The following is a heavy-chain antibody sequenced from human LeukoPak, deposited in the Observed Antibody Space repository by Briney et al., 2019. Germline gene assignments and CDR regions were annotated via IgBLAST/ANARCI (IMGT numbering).Heavy chain of an antibody. CDR1: DGSIVNTNYF. Sequence: SDGSIVNTNYFWGWIRQPPGKGLEWIGNIYYAGTTYYNPSLKSRVTISLDASKNQFSLNLSSVTAADTAVYYCARVNILTGYSLIDYWGQGILVTVSS. V-gene: IGHV4-39*07. CDR3: ARVNILTGYSLIDY. CDR2: IYYAGTT. D-gene: IGHD3-9*01. J-gene: IGHJ4*02.